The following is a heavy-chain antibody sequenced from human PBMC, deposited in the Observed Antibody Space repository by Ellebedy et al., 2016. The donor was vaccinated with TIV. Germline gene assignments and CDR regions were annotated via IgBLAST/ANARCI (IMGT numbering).Heavy chain of an antibody. CDR1: GVSITSYY. V-gene: IGHV4-4*08. CDR2: RSDDGNV. Sequence: SETLSLXXTVSGVSITSYYWAWIRQPPGKGLEWIGHRSDDGNVHYNPSLRSRVTMSVDTSKSQFSLKLSSVTAADTAVYYCARGGKDTVIIPGRDSRFYPYYYMDVWGKGTAVTVSS. J-gene: IGHJ6*03. D-gene: IGHD2-15*01. CDR3: ARGGKDTVIIPGRDSRFYPYYYMDV.